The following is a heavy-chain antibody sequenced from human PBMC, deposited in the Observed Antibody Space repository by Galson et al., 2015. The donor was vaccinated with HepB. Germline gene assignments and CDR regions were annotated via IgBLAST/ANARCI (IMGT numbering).Heavy chain of an antibody. CDR3: ARAAAGRTVSTPLA. CDR1: GFIFNSSS. Sequence: SLRISCAASGFIFNSSSMHWVRQSPGTGLEWVAAISFDDRNKYYADSVKGRFLISRDSSKSTVYLQMNNLRPKDTAVYYCARAAAGRTVSTPLAWGQGILVTVSS. J-gene: IGHJ5*02. D-gene: IGHD5/OR15-5a*01. CDR2: ISFDDRNK. V-gene: IGHV3-30-3*01.